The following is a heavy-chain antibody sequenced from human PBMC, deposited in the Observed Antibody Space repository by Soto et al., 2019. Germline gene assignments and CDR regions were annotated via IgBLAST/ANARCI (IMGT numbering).Heavy chain of an antibody. J-gene: IGHJ4*02. D-gene: IGHD2-8*01. CDR3: VREAPCSNGVCNFDY. Sequence: LRLSCAASGFTFSPYEMNWVRQAPGKGLEWISYISSSATTIHYADSVKGRFTISRDNAKKSLYLQMNSLRAEDTAVYYCVREAPCSNGVCNFDYWGQGTLVTVSS. CDR2: ISSSATTI. V-gene: IGHV3-48*03. CDR1: GFTFSPYE.